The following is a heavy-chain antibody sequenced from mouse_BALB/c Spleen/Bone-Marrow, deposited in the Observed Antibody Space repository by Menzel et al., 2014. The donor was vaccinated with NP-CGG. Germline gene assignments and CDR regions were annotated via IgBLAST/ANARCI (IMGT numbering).Heavy chain of an antibody. CDR3: ARLLGYYFDH. D-gene: IGHD1-1*01. CDR2: IYPGDGDT. CDR1: GYAFSSSW. Sequence: QVQLQQSGPELVKPGASVKISCKASGYAFSSSWMNWVKQRPGQGLEWIGRIYPGDGDTNYNGKFKGKATLTADKSSSTAYMQLSSLTSVDSAVYFCARLLGYYFDHWGQGTTLTVSS. V-gene: IGHV1-82*01. J-gene: IGHJ2*01.